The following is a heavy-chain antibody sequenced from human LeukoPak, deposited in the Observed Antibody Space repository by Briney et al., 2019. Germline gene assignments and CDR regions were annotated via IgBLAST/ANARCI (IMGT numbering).Heavy chain of an antibody. D-gene: IGHD3-10*01. CDR3: VSRAFASVLYYFDF. CDR2: ISGNGRST. J-gene: IGHJ4*02. V-gene: IGHV3-23*01. CDR1: GFRFSEYT. Sequence: PGGSLRLSCAAPGFRFSEYTMTWVRQAPGKGPEWAASISGNGRSTYYSDSVRGRFTISRDNSRNTLYLQMNSLRVDDTAVYYCVSRAFASVLYYFDFWGQGALVTVSP.